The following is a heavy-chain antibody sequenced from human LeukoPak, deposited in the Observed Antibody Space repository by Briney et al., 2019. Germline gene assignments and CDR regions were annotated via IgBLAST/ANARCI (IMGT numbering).Heavy chain of an antibody. CDR3: ARLSSSSSDY. CDR1: GGSISSSSYY. Sequence: SETLSLTCTVSGGSISSSSYYWGWIRQPPGKGLEWIGSIYYSGSTYYNPSLKSRVTISVDTSKNQFSLKLSSVTAADTAVYYCARLSSSSSDYWGQGTLVTVSS. CDR2: IYYSGST. D-gene: IGHD6-6*01. J-gene: IGHJ4*02. V-gene: IGHV4-39*01.